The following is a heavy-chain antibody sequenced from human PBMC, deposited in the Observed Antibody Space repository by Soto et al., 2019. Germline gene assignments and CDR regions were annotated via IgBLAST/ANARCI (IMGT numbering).Heavy chain of an antibody. Sequence: QVQLVQSGAEVKKPGASVKVSCKASGYIFIHYYIHGVRQAPGQGLEWMSIINPNGGSTNYAQKFKGRVTVTSDTSTSTVSMELDSLGSDDTAVYFCARSLLQGDFWGQGTLVTVSS. V-gene: IGHV1-46*01. D-gene: IGHD2-21*01. CDR1: GYIFIHYY. CDR3: ARSLLQGDF. CDR2: INPNGGST. J-gene: IGHJ4*02.